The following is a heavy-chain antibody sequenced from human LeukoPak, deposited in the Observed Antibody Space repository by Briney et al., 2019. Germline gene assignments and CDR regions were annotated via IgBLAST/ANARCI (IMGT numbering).Heavy chain of an antibody. V-gene: IGHV4-39*01. CDR2: IYYSGST. J-gene: IGHJ4*02. CDR3: ARRGYGYAGPYYFDY. CDR1: GGSISSSSYY. Sequence: SETLSLTCTVSGGSISSSSYYWGWIRQPPGKGLEWIGSIYYSGSTYYNPSLKSRVTISVDTSKNQFSLKLSSVTAADTAVYYCARRGYGYAGPYYFDYWGQGTLVTVSS. D-gene: IGHD5-18*01.